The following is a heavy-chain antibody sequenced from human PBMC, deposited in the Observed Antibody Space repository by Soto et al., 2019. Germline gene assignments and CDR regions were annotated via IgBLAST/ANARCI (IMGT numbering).Heavy chain of an antibody. CDR2: ISSSSYT. CDR3: ARGASGGSGWNYYYYYGMDV. CDR1: GFTLSDYY. J-gene: IGHJ6*02. Sequence: QVQLVESGGGLVKPGGSLRLSCAASGFTLSDYYMSWIRQAPGKGLEWVSYISSSSYTDYADSVKGRFTISRDNAKNSLYLQMNSLRAEDTAVYYCARGASGGSGWNYYYYYGMDVWGQGTTVTVSS. V-gene: IGHV3-11*05. D-gene: IGHD6-19*01.